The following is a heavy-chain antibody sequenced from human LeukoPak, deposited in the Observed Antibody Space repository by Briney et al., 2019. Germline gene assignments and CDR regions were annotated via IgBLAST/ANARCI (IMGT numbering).Heavy chain of an antibody. CDR2: ISSISSYI. V-gene: IGHV3-21*01. CDR1: GGSISSYY. CDR3: AREVMVVAATTFWYFVL. D-gene: IGHD2-15*01. Sequence: PSGTLSLTCTVSGGSISSYYWSWIRQPPGKGLEWVSSISSISSYIYYADSVKGRFTISRDNAKNSLYLQMNSLRAEDRGVYYCAREVMVVAATTFWYFVLWGRGTLVTVSS. J-gene: IGHJ2*01.